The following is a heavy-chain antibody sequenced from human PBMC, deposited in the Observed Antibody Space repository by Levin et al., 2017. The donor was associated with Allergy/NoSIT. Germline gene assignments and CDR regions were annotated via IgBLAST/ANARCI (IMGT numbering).Heavy chain of an antibody. V-gene: IGHV4-34*01. Sequence: SGGSLRLSCAVYGGSFSGYYWSWIRQPPGKGLEWIGEINHSGSTNYNPSLKSRASVLVDTSKNQFSLQMRSVTAADTAVYYCARGYEDHGSGSLTHPFHYWGQGTLVTVSS. CDR1: GGSFSGYY. J-gene: IGHJ4*02. D-gene: IGHD3-10*01. CDR2: INHSGST. CDR3: ARGYEDHGSGSLTHPFHY.